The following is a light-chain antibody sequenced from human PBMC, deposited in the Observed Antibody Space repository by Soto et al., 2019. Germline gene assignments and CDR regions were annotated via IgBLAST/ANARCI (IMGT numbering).Light chain of an antibody. CDR3: HQYSHWCT. Sequence: IVMTQSPATLSVSPGDRATISCRASQSVGSALAWYQQKPGKVPRLLIYAVSTRATGLPPRFSGSGSGTEFTLTSSLLQSEVAAVYYHHQYSHWCTFGQGTRVQIK. CDR1: QSVGSA. CDR2: AVS. J-gene: IGKJ1*01. V-gene: IGKV3-15*01.